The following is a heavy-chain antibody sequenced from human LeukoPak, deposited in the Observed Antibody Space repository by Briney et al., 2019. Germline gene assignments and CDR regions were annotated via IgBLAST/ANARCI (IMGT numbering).Heavy chain of an antibody. J-gene: IGHJ4*02. CDR3: AKDRHIVGATEGYFDY. Sequence: GRSLRLSCAASGFTFSSYGMHWVRQAPGKGLEWVAVISYDGSNKYYADSVKGRFTISRDNSKNALYLQMNSLRAEDTAVYYCAKDRHIVGATEGYFDYWGQGTLVTVSS. V-gene: IGHV3-30*18. CDR2: ISYDGSNK. CDR1: GFTFSSYG. D-gene: IGHD1-26*01.